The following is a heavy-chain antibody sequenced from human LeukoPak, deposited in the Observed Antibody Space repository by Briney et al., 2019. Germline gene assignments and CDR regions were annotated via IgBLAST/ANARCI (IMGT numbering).Heavy chain of an antibody. D-gene: IGHD4-17*01. J-gene: IGHJ3*02. Sequence: SETLSLTCTVSGGSISSGDYYWSWIRQPPGKGLEWIGYIYYSGSTYYNPSLKSRVTISVDTSKNQFSLKLSSVTAADTAVYYRARGDYGDYPCFDIWGQGTMVTVSS. CDR2: IYYSGST. CDR1: GGSISSGDYY. V-gene: IGHV4-30-4*01. CDR3: ARGDYGDYPCFDI.